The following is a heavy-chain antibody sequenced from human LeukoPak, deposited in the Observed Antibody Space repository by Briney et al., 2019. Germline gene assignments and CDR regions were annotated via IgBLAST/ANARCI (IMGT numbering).Heavy chain of an antibody. Sequence: PGGSLRLSCAASGFTFSSYWMSWVRQAPGKGLEWVSLISGSGSSTYYADSAKGRFTISRDNSKNTLYLQMSSLRAEDTAVYYCAKSFAVAGSRPPDYWGQGTPVTVSS. J-gene: IGHJ4*02. V-gene: IGHV3-23*01. CDR1: GFTFSSYW. CDR2: ISGSGSST. CDR3: AKSFAVAGSRPPDY. D-gene: IGHD6-13*01.